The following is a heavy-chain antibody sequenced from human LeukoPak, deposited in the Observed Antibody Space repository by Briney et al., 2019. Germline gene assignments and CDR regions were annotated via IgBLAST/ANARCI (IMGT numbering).Heavy chain of an antibody. D-gene: IGHD2-15*01. CDR1: GDTFTKYY. CDR3: APSLRSGGRYYVDY. V-gene: IGHV1-46*01. J-gene: IGHJ4*02. Sequence: ASVKVSCKASGDTFTKYYIHWVRPPPGQGRAWMGIINHSDGSTTYTQKCQGRVSMATDTSTSTVNMELSSLRSEDTAVYYWAPSLRSGGRYYVDYWGQGTLVSVSS. CDR2: INHSDGST.